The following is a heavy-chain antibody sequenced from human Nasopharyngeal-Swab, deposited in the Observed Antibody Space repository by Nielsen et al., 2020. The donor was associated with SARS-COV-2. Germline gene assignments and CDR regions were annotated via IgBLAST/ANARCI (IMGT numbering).Heavy chain of an antibody. CDR1: GYTLTTYA. CDR2: INGGSGDT. V-gene: IGHV1-3*01. J-gene: IGHJ3*02. CDR3: ARDWCLGGTCRDDALDI. D-gene: IGHD2-15*01. Sequence: ASVKISCKASGYTLTTYAMHWVRHAPGQRLEWMGWINGGSGDTKYSQNFLGRVTITRDTSANTAYLELRSLISEDSAIYYCARDWCLGGTCRDDALDIWGRGTVVTVSS.